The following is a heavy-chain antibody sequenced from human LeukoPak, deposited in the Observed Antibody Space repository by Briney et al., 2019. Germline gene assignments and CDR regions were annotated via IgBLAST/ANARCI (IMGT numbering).Heavy chain of an antibody. CDR3: ARVLLWFGEARYFDY. CDR2: INHSGST. CDR1: GGSFSGYY. J-gene: IGHJ4*02. Sequence: SETLSLTCAVYGGSFSGYYWSWIRQPLGKGLEWIGEINHSGSTNYNPSLKSRVTISVDTSKNQFSLKLSSVTAADTAVYYCARVLLWFGEARYFDYWGQGTLVTVSS. D-gene: IGHD3-10*01. V-gene: IGHV4-34*01.